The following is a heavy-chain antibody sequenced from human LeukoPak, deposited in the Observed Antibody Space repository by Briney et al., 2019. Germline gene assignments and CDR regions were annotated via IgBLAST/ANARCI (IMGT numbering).Heavy chain of an antibody. Sequence: TGGSLRLSCAASGFTFSSYSMNWVRQAPGKGLEWVSSISSSSSYIYYADSVKGRFTISRDNAKNSLYLQMNSLRAEDTAVYYCARNVPATAIPGYWGQGTLVTVSS. V-gene: IGHV3-21*01. CDR1: GFTFSSYS. CDR3: ARNVPATAIPGY. J-gene: IGHJ4*02. D-gene: IGHD2-2*02. CDR2: ISSSSSYI.